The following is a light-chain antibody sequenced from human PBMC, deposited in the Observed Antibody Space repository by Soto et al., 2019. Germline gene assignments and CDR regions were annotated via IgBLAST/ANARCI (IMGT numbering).Light chain of an antibody. Sequence: DIQMTQSPSSLSASVGDRVTITCRASQGIRNYLGWYQQKPGKAPKRLIYAAASLQSGVPSRFSGSGSGTAFTLTIGSLQPEDFATNYCLQHNSYPLAFGQGTKVDIK. J-gene: IGKJ1*01. CDR3: LQHNSYPLA. V-gene: IGKV1-17*01. CDR2: AAA. CDR1: QGIRNY.